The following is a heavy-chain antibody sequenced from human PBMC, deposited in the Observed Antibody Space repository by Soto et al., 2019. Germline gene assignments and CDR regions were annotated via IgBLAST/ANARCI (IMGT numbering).Heavy chain of an antibody. Sequence: QVQLQESGPGLVKPSETLSLTCTVSGGSISSYYWSWIRQPPGKGLEWIGYIYYSGSTNYNPSLKRRVTLSGDTSKTQFPLKLSSVTAADTAVYYCARLTHDGEDIVVVPAALYYYYFMDVWGKGTPVTVSS. V-gene: IGHV4-59*08. D-gene: IGHD2-2*01. CDR2: IYYSGST. CDR3: ARLTHDGEDIVVVPAALYYYYFMDV. CDR1: GGSISSYY. J-gene: IGHJ6*03.